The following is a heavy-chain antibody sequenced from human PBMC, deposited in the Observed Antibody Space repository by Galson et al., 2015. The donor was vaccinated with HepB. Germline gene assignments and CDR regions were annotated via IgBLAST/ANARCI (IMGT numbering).Heavy chain of an antibody. V-gene: IGHV2-70*11. CDR3: AASSGWYERCAFDI. CDR1: GFSLSTSGMC. CDR2: IDWDDDK. J-gene: IGHJ3*02. D-gene: IGHD6-19*01. Sequence: PALVKPTQTLTLTCTFSGFSLSTSGMCVSWIRQPPGKALEWLARIDWDDDKYYSTSLKTRLTISKDTSKNQVVLTMTNMDPVDTATYYCAASSGWYERCAFDIWGQGTMVTVSS.